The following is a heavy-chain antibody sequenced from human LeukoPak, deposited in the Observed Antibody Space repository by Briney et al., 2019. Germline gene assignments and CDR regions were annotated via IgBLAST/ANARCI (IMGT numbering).Heavy chain of an antibody. Sequence: GASVKVSCKASGYTFTSYGISWVRQAPGQGLEWMGWISAYNGNTNYAQKLQGRVTMTTDTSTSTAYMELRSLRSDETAVYYCARAYYDILTGYYYFDYWGQGTLVTVSS. V-gene: IGHV1-18*01. D-gene: IGHD3-9*01. CDR2: ISAYNGNT. J-gene: IGHJ4*02. CDR1: GYTFTSYG. CDR3: ARAYYDILTGYYYFDY.